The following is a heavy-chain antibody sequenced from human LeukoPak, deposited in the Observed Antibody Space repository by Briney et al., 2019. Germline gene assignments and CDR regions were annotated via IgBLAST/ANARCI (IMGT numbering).Heavy chain of an antibody. Sequence: PSETLSLTCAVYGGSFSGYYWSWIRQPPGKGLEWIGEINHSGSTNYNPSLKSRVTISVDTSKNQFSLKLSSVTAADTAVYYCARHFGPPTMYGSGSYGYWGQGTLVTVSS. CDR3: ARHFGPPTMYGSGSYGY. D-gene: IGHD3-10*01. CDR2: INHSGST. CDR1: GGSFSGYY. V-gene: IGHV4-34*01. J-gene: IGHJ4*02.